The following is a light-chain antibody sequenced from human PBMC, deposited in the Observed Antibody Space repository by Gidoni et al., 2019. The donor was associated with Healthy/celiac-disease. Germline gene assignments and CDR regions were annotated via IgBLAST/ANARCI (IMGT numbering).Light chain of an antibody. CDR1: QSVSSSY. CDR2: GAS. J-gene: IGKJ3*01. CDR3: QQYGSSPDT. Sequence: IVLTQSPGTLSLSPGERATLSCRASQSVSSSYLAWYQQKPGQAPRLLIYGASSRATGIPDRFSGSGSGTDFTLTISRLEPEDVAVYYCQQYGSSPDTFGPGTKVDIK. V-gene: IGKV3-20*01.